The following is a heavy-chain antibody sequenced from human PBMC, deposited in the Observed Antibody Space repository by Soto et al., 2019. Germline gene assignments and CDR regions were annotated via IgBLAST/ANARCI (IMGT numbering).Heavy chain of an antibody. V-gene: IGHV1-2*02. CDR3: ARDLSLRSGYTDY. CDR1: GYTFTGYY. CDR2: INPNSGGT. Sequence: ASVKVSCKASGYTFTGYYMHWVRQAPGQGLEWLGWINPNSGGTNYAPNFQGRFTMSWDTSISTAYMELSSLRSDDTAVYYCARDLSLRSGYTDYWGQGTLVTVSS. J-gene: IGHJ4*02. D-gene: IGHD5-12*01.